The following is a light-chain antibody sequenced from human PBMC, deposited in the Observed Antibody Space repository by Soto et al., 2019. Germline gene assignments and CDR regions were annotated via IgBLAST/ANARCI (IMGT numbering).Light chain of an antibody. CDR1: QGIGND. CDR2: AAA. J-gene: IGKJ1*01. Sequence: AIQVTQSPSSLSASLGDRVTISCRASQGIGNDLGWYQQKPGKAPKLLVYAAASLQSGVPSRFSGSGSGTDFTLTISSLQPEDFATYYCLQDHDYPWTFGQGTKVDIK. V-gene: IGKV1-6*01. CDR3: LQDHDYPWT.